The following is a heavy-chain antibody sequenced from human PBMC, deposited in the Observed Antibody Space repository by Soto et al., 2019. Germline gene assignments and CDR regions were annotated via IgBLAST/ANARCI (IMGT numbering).Heavy chain of an antibody. CDR3: ARRYGSAFDI. CDR1: GGSISSYY. V-gene: IGHV4-59*01. D-gene: IGHD4-17*01. J-gene: IGHJ3*02. Sequence: QVQLQESGPGLVKPSETLSLTCTVSGGSISSYYWSWIRQPPGKGLEWIGYIFYSGSTNYNPSLRXRVTISVDTSKTQFSLKLSSVTAADTAVYYCARRYGSAFDIWGHGTMVTVSS. CDR2: IFYSGST.